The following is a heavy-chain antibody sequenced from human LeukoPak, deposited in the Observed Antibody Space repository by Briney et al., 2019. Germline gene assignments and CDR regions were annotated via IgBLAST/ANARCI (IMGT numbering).Heavy chain of an antibody. CDR1: GFTVSSNY. Sequence: AGGSLRLSCAASGFTVSSNYMGWVRQAPGKGLEWVSVIYSGGSTYYADSVKGRFTISRDNSKNMLYLQMNRLRAEDTAVYYCARGGGYSGYDSLDYWGQGTLVTVSS. J-gene: IGHJ4*02. CDR3: ARGGGYSGYDSLDY. CDR2: IYSGGST. D-gene: IGHD5-12*01. V-gene: IGHV3-66*02.